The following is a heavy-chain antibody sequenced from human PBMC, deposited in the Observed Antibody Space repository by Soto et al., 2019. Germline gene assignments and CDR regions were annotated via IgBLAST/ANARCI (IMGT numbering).Heavy chain of an antibody. CDR1: GFTFSSYA. D-gene: IGHD1-26*01. Sequence: QVQLVESGGGVVQPGRSLRLSCAASGFTFSSYAMHWVRQAPGKGLEWVAVISYDGSNKYYADSVKGRFTISGDNSKNTLYLQMNSLRAEDTAVYYCARDPYSGSYPDYFDYWGQGTLVTVSS. CDR2: ISYDGSNK. J-gene: IGHJ4*02. CDR3: ARDPYSGSYPDYFDY. V-gene: IGHV3-30-3*01.